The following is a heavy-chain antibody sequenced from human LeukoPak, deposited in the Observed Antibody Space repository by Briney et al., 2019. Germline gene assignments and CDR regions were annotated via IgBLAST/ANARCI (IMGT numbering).Heavy chain of an antibody. D-gene: IGHD6-13*01. CDR3: ARVFKLAAGNWFDP. Sequence: GASVKVSCKASGYTFTIYGINWVRQAPGQGLEWMGWISAYNGNTNYAQKLQGRVTMTTDTSTSTAYMELRSLRSDDTAVYYCARVFKLAAGNWFDPWGQGTLDTVSS. CDR1: GYTFTIYG. J-gene: IGHJ5*02. V-gene: IGHV1-18*01. CDR2: ISAYNGNT.